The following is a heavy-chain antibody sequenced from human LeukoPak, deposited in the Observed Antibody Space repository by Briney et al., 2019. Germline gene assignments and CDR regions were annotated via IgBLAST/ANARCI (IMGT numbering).Heavy chain of an antibody. CDR1: GYTFTGYY. J-gene: IGHJ4*02. CDR3: ARVRITVAGGGFDY. D-gene: IGHD6-19*01. V-gene: IGHV1-2*02. CDR2: INPNSGGT. Sequence: ASVKVSCKASGYTFTGYYMHWVRQAPGQGLEWMGWINPNSGGTNYAQKFQGRVTLTRNTSISTAYMELNSLRSDDTAVYYCARVRITVAGGGFDYWGQGTLVTVSS.